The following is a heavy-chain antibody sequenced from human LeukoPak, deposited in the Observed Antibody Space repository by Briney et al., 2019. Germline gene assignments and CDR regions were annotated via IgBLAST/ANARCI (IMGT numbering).Heavy chain of an antibody. CDR1: GGSFSGYY. Sequence: PSETLSLTCAVYGGSFSGYYWSWIRQPPGKGLEWIGEINHNGRTNYNPSLKSRVTISVDTSKNQFSLELSSVTAADTAVYYCASLTGHGNWVDPWGQGTLLTVSS. D-gene: IGHD7-27*01. J-gene: IGHJ5*02. CDR2: INHNGRT. CDR3: ASLTGHGNWVDP. V-gene: IGHV4-34*01.